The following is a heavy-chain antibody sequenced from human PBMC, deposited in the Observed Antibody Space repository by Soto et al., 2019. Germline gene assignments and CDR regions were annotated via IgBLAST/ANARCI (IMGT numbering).Heavy chain of an antibody. J-gene: IGHJ6*03. CDR1: GYTFTSYA. V-gene: IGHV1-3*01. D-gene: IGHD3-3*01. Sequence: QVQLVQSGAEVKKPGASVKVSCKASGYTFTSYAMHWVRQAPGQRLEWMGWINAGNGNTKYSQKFQGRVTITRDTSASTAYMELSSLRSEDTAVYYCARASLSITIFGVVGRYMDVWGKGTTVTVSS. CDR2: INAGNGNT. CDR3: ARASLSITIFGVVGRYMDV.